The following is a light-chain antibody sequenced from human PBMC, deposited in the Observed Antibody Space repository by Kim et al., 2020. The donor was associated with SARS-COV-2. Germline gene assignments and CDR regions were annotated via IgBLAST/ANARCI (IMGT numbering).Light chain of an antibody. CDR1: QTINDY. CDR3: QQYMTWT. V-gene: IGKV1-5*03. CDR2: KAS. J-gene: IGKJ1*01. Sequence: PSASIGDRVTITCQASQTINDYLAWYQQKLGRALKLLVYKASTLQSGVPSRFSGSGSGTEFTLTISSLQPDDFATYYCQQYMTWTFGQGTKVDIK.